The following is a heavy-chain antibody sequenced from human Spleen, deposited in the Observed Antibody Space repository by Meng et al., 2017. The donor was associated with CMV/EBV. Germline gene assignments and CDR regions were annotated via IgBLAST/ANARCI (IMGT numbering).Heavy chain of an antibody. V-gene: IGHV1-69*04. J-gene: IGHJ4*02. CDR2: IIPILGIA. CDR1: GGTFGSYT. CDR3: ARDSLGSGSYWTHFDY. D-gene: IGHD1-26*01. Sequence: SVKVSCKASGGTFGSYTISWVRQAPGQGLEWMGRIIPILGIANYAQKFQGRVTITADKSTSTAYMELSSLRSEDTAVYYCARDSLGSGSYWTHFDYWGQGTLVTVSS.